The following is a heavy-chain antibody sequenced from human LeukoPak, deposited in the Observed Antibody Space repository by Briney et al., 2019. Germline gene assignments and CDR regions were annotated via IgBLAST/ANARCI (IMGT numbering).Heavy chain of an antibody. V-gene: IGHV1-2*02. CDR3: ARPPLPYYYDSAGYLT. CDR1: GYTFTGYY. D-gene: IGHD3-22*01. Sequence: ASVKVSCKASGYTFTGYYMHWVRQALGQGLEWMGWINPNSGGTNYAQKFQGRVTMTRDTSISTAYMELCRLRSDDTAVYYCARPPLPYYYDSAGYLTWGQGTLVTVSS. J-gene: IGHJ5*02. CDR2: INPNSGGT.